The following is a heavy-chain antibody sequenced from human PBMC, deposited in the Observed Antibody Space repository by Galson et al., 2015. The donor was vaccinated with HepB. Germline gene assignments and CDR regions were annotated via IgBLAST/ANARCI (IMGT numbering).Heavy chain of an antibody. CDR1: GFTLSSYA. Sequence: SLRLSCAASGFTLSSYAMSWVRQAPGKGLEWVSGISGSGGSTYYADSVKGRFTISRDNSKNTLYVQMNSLRAEDTAVYYCARSIAAGGGGVYWGQGTLVTVSS. J-gene: IGHJ4*02. CDR3: ARSIAAGGGGVY. CDR2: ISGSGGST. V-gene: IGHV3-23*01. D-gene: IGHD6-13*01.